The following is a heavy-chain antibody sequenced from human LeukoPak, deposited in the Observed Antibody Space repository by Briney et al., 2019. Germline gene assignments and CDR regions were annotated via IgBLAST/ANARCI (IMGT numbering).Heavy chain of an antibody. D-gene: IGHD2-15*01. J-gene: IGHJ4*02. V-gene: IGHV1-46*01. CDR3: ARSDIVVAIFDY. CDR1: GYTFTAYY. CDR2: INPSGGST. Sequence: ASVKVSFKGSGYTFTAYYMHWVGQAPGQGLEWMGIINPSGGSTSYAQKFQGRVTMTRDTSTSTVYMELSSLRSEDTAVYYCARSDIVVAIFDYWGQGTLVTVSS.